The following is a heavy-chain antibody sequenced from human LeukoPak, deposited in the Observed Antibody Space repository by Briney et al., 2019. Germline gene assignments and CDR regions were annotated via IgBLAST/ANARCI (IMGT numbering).Heavy chain of an antibody. CDR2: FDPEDGET. J-gene: IGHJ5*02. V-gene: IGHV1-24*01. Sequence: ASVKVSCKVSGYTLTELSMHWLRQAPGKGLEWMGGFDPEDGETIYAQKFQGRVTMTRDTSTSTVYMELSSLRSEDTAVYYCARDILTGSPWFDPWGQGTLVTVSS. CDR1: GYTLTELS. D-gene: IGHD3-9*01. CDR3: ARDILTGSPWFDP.